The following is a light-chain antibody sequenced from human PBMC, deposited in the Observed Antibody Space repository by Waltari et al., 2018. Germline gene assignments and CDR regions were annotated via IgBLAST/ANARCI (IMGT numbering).Light chain of an antibody. CDR1: QSVSSDY. Sequence: EIVLTQSPGTLSLSPGARATLSCRASQSVSSDYLAWYQQKPGQAPRLLIYGASSRATGIPDKFSGSGSGTDFTLTISRLEPEDFAVYYCQQYGRSPYTFGQGTKLDIK. CDR2: GAS. CDR3: QQYGRSPYT. V-gene: IGKV3-20*01. J-gene: IGKJ2*01.